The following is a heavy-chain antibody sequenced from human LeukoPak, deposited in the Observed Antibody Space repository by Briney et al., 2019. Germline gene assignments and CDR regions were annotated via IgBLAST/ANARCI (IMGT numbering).Heavy chain of an antibody. CDR2: INHSGST. CDR3: ARFSSGWYGWFDP. Sequence: SETLSLTCAVYGGSFSGYYWSWLRQPPGKGLEWIGEINHSGSTNCNPSLKSRVIISVDTSKNQFSLKLSSVTAADTAVYYCARFSSGWYGWFDPWGQGTLVTVSS. D-gene: IGHD6-19*01. CDR1: GGSFSGYY. V-gene: IGHV4-34*01. J-gene: IGHJ5*02.